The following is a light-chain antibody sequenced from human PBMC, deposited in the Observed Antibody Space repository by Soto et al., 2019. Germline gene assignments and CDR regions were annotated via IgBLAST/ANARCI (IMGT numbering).Light chain of an antibody. CDR1: QSVSSSY. V-gene: IGKV3-20*01. CDR2: GAS. CDR3: QQDGSLPRT. J-gene: IGKJ1*01. Sequence: EIVLTQSPGTLSLSPGERATLFCRASQSVSSSYLAWYQQKPGQAPRLLIFGASSMATDSPGRFSGSGSGTDFTLTISRLEPEDFAVYYCQQDGSLPRTFGRGTKVEIK.